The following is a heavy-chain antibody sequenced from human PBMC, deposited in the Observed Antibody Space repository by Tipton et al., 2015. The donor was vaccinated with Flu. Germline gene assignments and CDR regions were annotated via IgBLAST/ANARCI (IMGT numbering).Heavy chain of an antibody. Sequence: PGLVKPSETLSLICAVSDYSISSGYYWGWIRQPPGKGLEWIGCISHSGRTYYNPSLKSRVTISVDTSKNQFSLRLSSVTAADTAVYFCARDPSLGMPEYFDSWGQGTLVTVSS. CDR3: ARDPSLGMPEYFDS. J-gene: IGHJ4*02. CDR2: ISHSGRT. V-gene: IGHV4-38-2*02. D-gene: IGHD2-2*01. CDR1: DYSISSGYY.